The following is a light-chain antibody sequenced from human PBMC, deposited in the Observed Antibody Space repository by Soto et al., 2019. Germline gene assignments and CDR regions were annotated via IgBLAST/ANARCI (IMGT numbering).Light chain of an antibody. CDR3: QQRYSWPST. Sequence: EIVLTQSPATLSLSPGERATLSCRASQSVSTYLAWYQQKPGQAPRLLIYGPSNRATGIPARFSGSGSGTDFTLTISSLEAEDFAFYYCQQRYSWPSTFGPGTKVDIK. V-gene: IGKV3-11*01. CDR2: GPS. CDR1: QSVSTY. J-gene: IGKJ1*01.